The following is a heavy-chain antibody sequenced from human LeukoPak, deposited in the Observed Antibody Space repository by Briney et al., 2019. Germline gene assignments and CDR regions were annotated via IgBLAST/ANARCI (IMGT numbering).Heavy chain of an antibody. CDR2: IYYSGST. V-gene: IGHV4-61*08. CDR1: GGSVSSSGSY. CDR3: ARAERFSGNSGWFDP. J-gene: IGHJ5*02. D-gene: IGHD4-23*01. Sequence: SETLSLTCTVSGGSVSSSGSYWSWIRQPPGKGLEWFAYIYYSGSTTYNPSLKSRVIISVDTSKNQFSLKLSSVTAADTAVYYCARAERFSGNSGWFDPWGQGTLVTVSS.